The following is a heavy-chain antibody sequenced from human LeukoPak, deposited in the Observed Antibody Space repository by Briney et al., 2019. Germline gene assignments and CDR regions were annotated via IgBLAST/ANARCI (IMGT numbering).Heavy chain of an antibody. D-gene: IGHD3-22*01. CDR2: ISSDGVNK. J-gene: IGHJ4*02. CDR3: AKSYYYDSSGYYSGYYFDY. V-gene: IGHV3-30*18. CDR1: GFTFSSYG. Sequence: PGGSLRLSCAASGFTFSSYGMHWVRQAPGKGLEWVAVISSDGVNKYYADSVKGRFTISRDNSKNTLFLQMNSLRAEDTAVYYCAKSYYYDSSGYYSGYYFDYWGQGTLVTVSS.